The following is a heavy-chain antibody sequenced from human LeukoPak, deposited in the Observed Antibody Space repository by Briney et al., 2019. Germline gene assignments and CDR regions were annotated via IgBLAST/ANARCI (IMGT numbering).Heavy chain of an antibody. CDR2: ISDTGNT. J-gene: IGHJ4*02. D-gene: IGHD2-2*01. CDR1: GFTLSSYA. Sequence: GGSLRLSCAASGFTLSSYAMSWVRQAPGKGLEWVSAISDTGNTYHADSVKGRFTISRDSSKNTLFLQMNRLRPEDAAVYYCAKDAGVPAVKYYFDYWGQGTLVTVSS. V-gene: IGHV3-23*01. CDR3: AKDAGVPAVKYYFDY.